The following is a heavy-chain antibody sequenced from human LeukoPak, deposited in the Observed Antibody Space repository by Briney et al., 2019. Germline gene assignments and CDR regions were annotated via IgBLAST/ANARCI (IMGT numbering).Heavy chain of an antibody. D-gene: IGHD3-16*01. V-gene: IGHV1-2*02. CDR1: GYTFTNYY. Sequence: ASVKVSCKASGYTFTNYYIHWLRPAPGQGPEWVGYVHPKNGDSKKAQIFEGRVTMTWDATIATAYMELSGLRSDDTALCYCARDYPHQRFDYWGQGTLVTVSS. J-gene: IGHJ4*02. CDR3: ARDYPHQRFDY. CDR2: VHPKNGDS.